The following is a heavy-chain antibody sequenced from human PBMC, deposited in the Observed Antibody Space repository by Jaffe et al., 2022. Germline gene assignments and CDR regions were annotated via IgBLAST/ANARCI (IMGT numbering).Heavy chain of an antibody. CDR3: ARAPLGYCSSTSCYNDY. J-gene: IGHJ4*02. V-gene: IGHV1-3*01. CDR1: GYTFTSYA. CDR2: INAGNGNT. D-gene: IGHD2-2*02. Sequence: QVQLVQSGAEVKKPGASVKVSCKASGYTFTSYAMHWVRQAPGQRLEWMGWINAGNGNTKYSQKFQGRVTITRDTSASTAYMELSSLRSEDTAVYYCARAPLGYCSSTSCYNDYWGQGTLVTVSS.